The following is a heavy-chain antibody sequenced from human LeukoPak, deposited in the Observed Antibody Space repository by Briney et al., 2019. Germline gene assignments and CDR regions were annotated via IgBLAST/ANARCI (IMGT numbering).Heavy chain of an antibody. D-gene: IGHD2-15*01. CDR1: GGSISSYY. Sequence: SETLSLTCTVSGGSISSYYWSWIRQPPGKGLEWIGYIYYSGSTNYNPSLKSRVTISVDTSKNQFSLKLSSVTAADTAVYYCAREGVGYCSGGSCHGGVWYYYMDVWGKGTTVTVSS. CDR2: IYYSGST. CDR3: AREGVGYCSGGSCHGGVWYYYMDV. J-gene: IGHJ6*03. V-gene: IGHV4-59*13.